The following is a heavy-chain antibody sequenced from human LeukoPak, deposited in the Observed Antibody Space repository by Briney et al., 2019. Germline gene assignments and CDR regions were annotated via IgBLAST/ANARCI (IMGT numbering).Heavy chain of an antibody. CDR3: ARAPRTYYYDSSGYDY. Sequence: GASVKLSCKASGGTFSSYAISWGRQAPGQGLEWMGGIIPIFGTANYAQKFQGRVTITADESTSTAYMELSSLRSEDTAVYYCARAPRTYYYDSSGYDYWGQGTLVTVSS. D-gene: IGHD3-22*01. V-gene: IGHV1-69*13. CDR1: GGTFSSYA. J-gene: IGHJ4*02. CDR2: IIPIFGTA.